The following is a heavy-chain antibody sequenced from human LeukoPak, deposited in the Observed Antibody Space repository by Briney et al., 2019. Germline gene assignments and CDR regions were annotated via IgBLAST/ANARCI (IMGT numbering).Heavy chain of an antibody. D-gene: IGHD6-6*01. CDR3: ARQEYSSSVPDY. CDR1: GYSFTSYW. CDR2: IYSGDSDT. Sequence: GESLQISCKGSGYSFTSYWIGWVRQMPGKGLEWMGIIYSGDSDTRYSPSFQGQVTISADKSISSAYLQWSSLKASDTAIYYCARQEYSSSVPDYWGQGTLVTVSS. V-gene: IGHV5-51*01. J-gene: IGHJ4*02.